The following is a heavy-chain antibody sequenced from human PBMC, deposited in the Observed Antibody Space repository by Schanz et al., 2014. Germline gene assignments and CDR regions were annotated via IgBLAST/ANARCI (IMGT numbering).Heavy chain of an antibody. D-gene: IGHD2-21*01. Sequence: QVQLVQSGAEVRKPGSSVRVSCKASGGTFTSYAFSWVRQAPGQGLEWMGIINPTGGSTSYAQKFQGRVTMTRDTPTSTVYMELSSLRSEDTAVYYCARIAGGMDVWGQGTTVTVSS. J-gene: IGHJ6*02. V-gene: IGHV1-46*01. CDR3: ARIAGGMDV. CDR1: GGTFTSYA. CDR2: INPTGGST.